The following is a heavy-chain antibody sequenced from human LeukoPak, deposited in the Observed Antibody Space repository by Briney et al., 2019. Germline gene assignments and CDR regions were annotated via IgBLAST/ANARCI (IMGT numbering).Heavy chain of an antibody. CDR2: INHSGST. D-gene: IGHD6-13*01. CDR3: ARGGAPNPAGIAAAGTRARWFDP. CDR1: GGSFSGYY. V-gene: IGHV4-34*01. J-gene: IGHJ5*02. Sequence: SETLSLTCAVYGGSFSGYYWSWIRQPPGKGLEWIGEINHSGSTNYNPSLKSRVTISVDTSKNQFSLKLSSVTAADTAVYYCARGGAPNPAGIAAAGTRARWFDPWGQGTLVTVSS.